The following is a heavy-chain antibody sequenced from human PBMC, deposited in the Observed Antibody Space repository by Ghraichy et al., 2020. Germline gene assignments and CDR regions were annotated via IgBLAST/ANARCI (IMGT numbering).Heavy chain of an antibody. D-gene: IGHD3-10*01. J-gene: IGHJ4*02. CDR1: GGSITSRGFY. CDR2: IFYSGNT. Sequence: SETLSLTCTVSGGSITSRGFYWGWIRQAPGKGLEWIGNIFYSGNTYFNPSLRSRVTLSLDTSKNQFSLKLSSVTATDTAVYYCARLRNYFRQIDYWGQGTLVTVSS. CDR3: ARLRNYFRQIDY. V-gene: IGHV4-39*01.